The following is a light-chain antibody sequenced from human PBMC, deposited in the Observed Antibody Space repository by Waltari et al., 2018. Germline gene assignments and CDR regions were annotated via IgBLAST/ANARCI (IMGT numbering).Light chain of an antibody. Sequence: ATVGVSPWYLPCSHHKPRQPPNLIIYGASSRAAGIPYRFSGSGSVTDCSLTIIRLERDDSAVYYFQQYGSEILYTFGQGSKLEIK. CDR1: VGVSPWY. CDR2: GAS. CDR3: QQYGSEILYT. J-gene: IGKJ2*01. V-gene: IGKV3-20*01.